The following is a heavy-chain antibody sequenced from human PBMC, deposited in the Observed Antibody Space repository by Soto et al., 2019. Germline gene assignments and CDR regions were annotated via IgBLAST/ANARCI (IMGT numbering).Heavy chain of an antibody. V-gene: IGHV1-46*01. CDR1: GYTFTSYY. D-gene: IGHD3-3*01. Sequence: ASVKVSCKASGYTFTSYYMHWVRQAPGQGLEWMAKRNTSGSSTGQAQKSQVRRNTTRDLCTRTVSMVVSRMRSEGTAVYYGLTAFRRGYSFLPHKVGWYVYLSLRGNLVTVSS. J-gene: IGHJ2*01. CDR2: RNTSGSST. CDR3: LTAFRRGYSFLPHKVGWYVYL.